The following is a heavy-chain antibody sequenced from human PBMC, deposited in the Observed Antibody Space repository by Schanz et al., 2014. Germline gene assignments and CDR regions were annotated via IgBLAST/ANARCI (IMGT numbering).Heavy chain of an antibody. J-gene: IGHJ4*02. V-gene: IGHV3-23*03. D-gene: IGHD2-2*01. CDR2: MWNDGIKT. CDR1: GFTFSGYA. CDR3: AKVAPAATYLDS. Sequence: EVQLLESGGGLVQPGGSLRISCAASGFTFSGYAMSWVRQAPGKGLEWVAVMWNDGIKTHYADSGKGRFTISRDNAKNSLFLQMNSLSAEDTAVYYCAKVAPAATYLDSWGLGTLVTVSS.